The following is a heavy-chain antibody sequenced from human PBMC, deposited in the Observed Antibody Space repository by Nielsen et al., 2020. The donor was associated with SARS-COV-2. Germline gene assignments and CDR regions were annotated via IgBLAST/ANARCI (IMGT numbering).Heavy chain of an antibody. CDR3: ARETGGPFSDFDY. J-gene: IGHJ4*02. CDR2: IWYDGSNK. D-gene: IGHD7-27*01. CDR1: GFTFSSYG. V-gene: IGHV3-33*01. Sequence: GESLKISCAASGFTFSSYGMHWVRQAPGKGLEWVAVIWYDGSNKYYADSVKGRFTISRDNSKNTLYLQMNSLRAEDTAVYYCARETGGPFSDFDYWGQGTLVTVSS.